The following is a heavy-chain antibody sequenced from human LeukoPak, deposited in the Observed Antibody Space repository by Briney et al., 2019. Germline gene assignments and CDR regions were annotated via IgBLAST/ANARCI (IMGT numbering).Heavy chain of an antibody. CDR3: ARDLAPYYDSSGPYFDY. Sequence: GGSLRLSCAASGFTFSSYAMHWVRQAPGKGLEWVAVISYDGSNKYYADSVKGRFTISRDNSRNTLYLQMNSLRAEDTAVYYCARDLAPYYDSSGPYFDYWGQGTLVTVSS. J-gene: IGHJ4*02. CDR2: ISYDGSNK. D-gene: IGHD3-22*01. V-gene: IGHV3-30-3*01. CDR1: GFTFSSYA.